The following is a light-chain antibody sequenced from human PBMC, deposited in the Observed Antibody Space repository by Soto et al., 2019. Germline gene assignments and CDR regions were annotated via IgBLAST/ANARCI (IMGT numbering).Light chain of an antibody. V-gene: IGLV2-8*01. CDR3: TSYAGTYSFFYV. CDR1: SSDVGAYNY. J-gene: IGLJ1*01. Sequence: QSVLTQPPSASGSPGQSVTISCTGTSSDVGAYNYVSWYQQLPGKAPKLIIYDVSKRPSGVPDRFSGSKSGNTASLTVSGLQAEDEADYYCTSYAGTYSFFYVFGNGTKVTVL. CDR2: DVS.